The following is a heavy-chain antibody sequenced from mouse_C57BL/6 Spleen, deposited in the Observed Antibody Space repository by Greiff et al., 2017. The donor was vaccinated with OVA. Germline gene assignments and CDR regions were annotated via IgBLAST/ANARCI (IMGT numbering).Heavy chain of an antibody. V-gene: IGHV1-69*01. CDR2: IDPSDSYT. CDR3: ARGTYYYGLDY. J-gene: IGHJ2*01. CDR1: GYTFTSYW. Sequence: QVQLQQPGAELVMPGASVKLSCKASGYTFTSYWMHWVKQRPGQGLEWIGEIDPSDSYTNYNQKFKGKSTLTVDKSSSTAYMQLSSLTSEDSAVYYCARGTYYYGLDYWGQGTTLTVSS. D-gene: IGHD1-1*01.